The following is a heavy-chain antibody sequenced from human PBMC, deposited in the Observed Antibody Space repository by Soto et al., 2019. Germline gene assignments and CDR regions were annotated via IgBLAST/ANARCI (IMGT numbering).Heavy chain of an antibody. CDR1: GGSISSSSYY. CDR2: IYYSGST. J-gene: IGHJ4*02. Sequence: SETLSLTCTVSGGSISSSSYYWGWIRQPPGKGLEWVGSIYYSGSTYYNPSLKSRVTISVDTSKNQFSLKLSSVTAANTAVYYCARHYYDSSGYFPFDYWGQGTLVTVSS. V-gene: IGHV4-39*01. D-gene: IGHD3-22*01. CDR3: ARHYYDSSGYFPFDY.